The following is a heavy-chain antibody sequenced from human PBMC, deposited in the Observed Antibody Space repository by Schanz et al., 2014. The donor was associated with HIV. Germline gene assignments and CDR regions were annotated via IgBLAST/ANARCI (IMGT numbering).Heavy chain of an antibody. V-gene: IGHV1-69*06. D-gene: IGHD3-10*01. J-gene: IGHJ5*02. CDR1: GDTFRRYS. CDR3: ARDRRGGFDP. Sequence: QVQLVQSGAEVKKPGSSVKVSCKASGDTFRRYSIHWVRQGPGQGLEWMGGIIPMFGTTKYPQRLQGRVTIIADKSTTTAYMELSNLRSEDTAVYFCARDRRGGFDPWGQGTLVTVSP. CDR2: IIPMFGTT.